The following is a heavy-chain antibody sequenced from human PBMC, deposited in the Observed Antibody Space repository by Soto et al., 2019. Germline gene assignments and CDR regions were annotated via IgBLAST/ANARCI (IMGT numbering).Heavy chain of an antibody. V-gene: IGHV4-31*02. Sequence: QVQVQESGPGLVKPSQTLSLKCSVSGGSIGSRDYYWSWIRQHPEKGLEWIGYIYYNGNTDYNPALRGRHTMSLDTSTNEFSLKLTSVTAADTAVYYCARDKGGAALKGSGMDVWGQGTTVTVS. D-gene: IGHD3-10*01. CDR1: GGSIGSRDYY. J-gene: IGHJ6*02. CDR2: IYYNGNT. CDR3: ARDKGGAALKGSGMDV.